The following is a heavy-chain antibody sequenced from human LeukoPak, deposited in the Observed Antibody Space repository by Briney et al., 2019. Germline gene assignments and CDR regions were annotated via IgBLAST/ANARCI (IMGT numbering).Heavy chain of an antibody. CDR3: AKDSGYCSSTSCYAGDY. J-gene: IGHJ4*02. V-gene: IGHV3-23*01. CDR1: GFTFSSYA. Sequence: GGSLRLSCAASGFTFSSYAMSWVRQAPGKGLEWVSAISGSGGSTYYADSVKGRFTIYRDNSKNTLYLQMNSLRAEDTAVYYCAKDSGYCSSTSCYAGDYWGQGTLVTVSS. D-gene: IGHD2-2*01. CDR2: ISGSGGST.